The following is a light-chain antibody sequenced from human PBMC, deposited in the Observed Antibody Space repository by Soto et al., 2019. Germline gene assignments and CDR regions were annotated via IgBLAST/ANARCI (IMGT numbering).Light chain of an antibody. V-gene: IGLV2-14*01. J-gene: IGLJ1*01. CDR1: SSDVGAFEY. CDR3: SSYAGSSNV. CDR2: QVS. Sequence: QSALTQPASVSGSPGQSISISCTGTSSDVGAFEYVSWYQQHPGNAPKVMIFQVSVRPSGVSTRFSGSKSGNTASLTISGLQAEDEADYYCSSYAGSSNVFGTGTKVTVL.